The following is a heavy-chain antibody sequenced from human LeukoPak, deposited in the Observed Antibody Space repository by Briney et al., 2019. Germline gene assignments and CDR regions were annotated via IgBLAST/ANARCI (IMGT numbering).Heavy chain of an antibody. CDR3: TTSWPKVREGDQ. D-gene: IGHD3-10*01. V-gene: IGHV3-23*01. CDR2: ITRYGADT. CDR1: GSTFSDYA. Sequence: GGSLRLSCAASGSTFSDYAMRWVRQAPGKGLEWLSEITRYGADTDYADSVKGRFTISRDNSKNTLYLQMNSLRVEDTAVYYCTTSWPKVREGDQWGQGTLVTVS. J-gene: IGHJ4*02.